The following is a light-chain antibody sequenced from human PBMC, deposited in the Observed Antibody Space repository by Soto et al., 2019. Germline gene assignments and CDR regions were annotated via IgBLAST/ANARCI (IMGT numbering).Light chain of an antibody. CDR1: QNIGNY. V-gene: IGKV1-39*01. J-gene: IGKJ5*01. CDR3: QQSYSTPIT. CDR2: AAS. Sequence: DIPMTQSPSSLSASVGDRVTLTCRSSQNIGNYVNWYQQKPGRAPKLLLYAASTLQRGVPSSFSGSGSGTYFTFTISSLQPEDFATYYCQQSYSTPITFGQGTRLEIK.